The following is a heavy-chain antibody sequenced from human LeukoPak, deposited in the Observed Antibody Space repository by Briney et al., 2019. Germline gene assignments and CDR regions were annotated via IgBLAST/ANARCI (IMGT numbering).Heavy chain of an antibody. CDR2: IYTSGST. V-gene: IGHV4-4*07. D-gene: IGHD3-22*01. J-gene: IGHJ6*03. Sequence: SETLSLTCTDSGGSISSYFWSWIRQPAGKGLEWIGRIYTSGSTNYNPALKSRVTMSLETSKNQCSLKLSSVTAADPAVYYCARCPPVFSSGYWGPYYYYMDVWGKGATVTVSS. CDR1: GGSISSYF. CDR3: ARCPPVFSSGYWGPYYYYMDV.